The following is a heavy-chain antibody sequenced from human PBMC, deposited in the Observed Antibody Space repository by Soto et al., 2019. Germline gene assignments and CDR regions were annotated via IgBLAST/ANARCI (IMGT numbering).Heavy chain of an antibody. CDR2: IIPIFPTA. J-gene: IGHJ4*02. V-gene: IGHV1-69*12. D-gene: IGHD3-10*01. CDR1: GGTFRSFA. Sequence: QVQLVQSGAEVKKPGSSVKVSCKASGGTFRSFAISWVRQAPGQGLEWMGGIIPIFPTANYAQKFQGRVTITADEPTTTAYMELSSLRSEDTAVYYCARDDSYNSVLCDWGQGTLVTVSS. CDR3: ARDDSYNSVLCD.